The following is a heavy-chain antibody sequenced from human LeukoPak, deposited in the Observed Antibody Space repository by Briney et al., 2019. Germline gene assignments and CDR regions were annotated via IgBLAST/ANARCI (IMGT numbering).Heavy chain of an antibody. CDR3: ARSSGPRGMDV. D-gene: IGHD3-10*01. CDR2: ISGSGDSA. J-gene: IGHJ6*02. Sequence: GGSLRLSCAASGFTFSSYAMSWVRQAPGKGLEWVSVISGSGDSAFYADSVKGQFTISRDNSKNTLYLQMNSLRAGDTAVYYCARSSGPRGMDVWGQGTTVTVSS. CDR1: GFTFSSYA. V-gene: IGHV3-23*01.